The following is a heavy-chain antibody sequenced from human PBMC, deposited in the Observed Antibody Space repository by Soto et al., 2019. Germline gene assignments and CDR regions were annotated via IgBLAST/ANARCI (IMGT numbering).Heavy chain of an antibody. V-gene: IGHV1-69*01. D-gene: IGHD6-6*01. J-gene: IGHJ5*02. CDR3: ARGGSRSSVNVFDP. Sequence: QVQLVQSGAEVKKPGSSVNVSCKASGGTFSSYAISWVRQAPGQGLEWVGGIILIFGTANYAQKFQGRDTITADQSTITAYMELSSLRSEDTALYYWARGGSRSSVNVFDPWGQGTLVTVSS. CDR2: IILIFGTA. CDR1: GGTFSSYA.